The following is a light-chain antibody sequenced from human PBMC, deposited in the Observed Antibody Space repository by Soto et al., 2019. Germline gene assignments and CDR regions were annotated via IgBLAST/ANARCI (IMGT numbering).Light chain of an antibody. V-gene: IGLV1-44*01. Sequence: QSVLTQPASASGTPGQRVTISCSGSSSNVGSNAVNWYQQLPGTAPKLLIYSSSQRPSGVPDRFSGSKSGTSASLAISGLQSEDEADYHCAAWDDSLNAVVFGGGTKLTVL. CDR1: SSNVGSNA. CDR2: SSS. CDR3: AAWDDSLNAVV. J-gene: IGLJ2*01.